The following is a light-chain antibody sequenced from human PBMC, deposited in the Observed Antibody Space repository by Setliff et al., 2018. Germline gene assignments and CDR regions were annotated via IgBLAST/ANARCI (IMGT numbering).Light chain of an antibody. CDR3: STWDYSLRTHV. CDR1: SDNIGRNA. V-gene: IGLV1-44*01. CDR2: GNF. Sequence: QSVLTQEASVSGTVGQKVTLSCTGESDNIGRNAVGWYQQSSHCAPKTVMLGNFLPSGIPDRFSGSKSGTTASPTISGLQLEDEADYYCSTWDYSLRTHVFGTGTKV. J-gene: IGLJ1*01.